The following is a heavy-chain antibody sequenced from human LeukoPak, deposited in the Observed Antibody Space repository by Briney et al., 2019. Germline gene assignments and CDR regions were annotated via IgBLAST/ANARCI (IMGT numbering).Heavy chain of an antibody. V-gene: IGHV1-8*01. CDR1: GYTFTTYD. D-gene: IGHD3-22*01. J-gene: IGHJ4*02. CDR2: MNPNSGDT. CDR3: ARGLGDYYDTSDYYYAVPAH. Sequence: ASVKVSCKASGYTFTTYDITWVRQAAGQGLEWMGWMNPNSGDTAYAQKFQGRVAMTRDTSISTAYMELSSLRSEDTAVYYCARGLGDYYDTSDYYYAVPAHWGQGTLVTVSS.